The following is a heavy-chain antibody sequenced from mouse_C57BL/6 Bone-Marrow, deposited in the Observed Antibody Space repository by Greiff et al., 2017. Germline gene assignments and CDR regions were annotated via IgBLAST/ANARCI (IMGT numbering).Heavy chain of an antibody. CDR3: ARPPIYYDYDGFDY. CDR2: INPYNGDT. D-gene: IGHD2-4*01. V-gene: IGHV1-20*01. J-gene: IGHJ2*01. CDR1: GYSFTGYF. Sequence: VQLQQSGPELVKPGDSVKISCKASGYSFTGYFMNWVMQSHGKSLEWIGRINPYNGDTFYNQKFKGKATLTVDKSSSTAHMELRSLTSEDSAVYDCARPPIYYDYDGFDYWGQGTTLTVSS.